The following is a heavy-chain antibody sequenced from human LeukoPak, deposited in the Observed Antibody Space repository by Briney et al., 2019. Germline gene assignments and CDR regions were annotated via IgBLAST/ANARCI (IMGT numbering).Heavy chain of an antibody. CDR2: ISGSGGST. J-gene: IGHJ6*03. CDR3: AKYGWLQFFPYYMDV. CDR1: GFTFSSYA. V-gene: IGHV3-23*01. Sequence: GGSLRLSCAASGFTFSSYAMSWVRQAPGKGLEWVSAISGSGGSTYYADSVKGRFTISRDNSKNTLYLQMNSLRAEDTAVYYCAKYGWLQFFPYYMDVWGKGTTVTASS. D-gene: IGHD5-24*01.